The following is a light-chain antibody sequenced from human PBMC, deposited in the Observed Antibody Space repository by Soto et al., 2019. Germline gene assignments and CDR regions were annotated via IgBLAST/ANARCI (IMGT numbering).Light chain of an antibody. CDR3: QQYYSTPLT. V-gene: IGKV4-1*01. Sequence: DIVMTQSPDSLAVSLGERATINCKSSQSVLYSSNNKNYLAWYQQKPGQPPKLLIYWASTRESGVPDRFSGSGSGTDFTLTISSLQPADVAVYYCQQYYSTPLTFGPGTKVDIK. CDR1: QSVLYSSNNKNY. J-gene: IGKJ3*01. CDR2: WAS.